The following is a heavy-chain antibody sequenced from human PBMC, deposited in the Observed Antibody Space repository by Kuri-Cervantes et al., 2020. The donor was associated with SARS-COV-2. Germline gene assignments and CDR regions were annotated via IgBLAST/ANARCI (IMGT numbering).Heavy chain of an antibody. Sequence: GGSLRLSCTASGFTFGDYAMSWVRQAPGKGLEWVGFIRSKAYGGTTEYAASVKGRFTTSRDDSKSIAYLQMNSLKTEDTAVYYCTRDDFWSGYLNYWGQGTLVTVSS. CDR2: IRSKAYGGTT. CDR1: GFTFGDYA. J-gene: IGHJ4*02. CDR3: TRDDFWSGYLNY. D-gene: IGHD3-3*01. V-gene: IGHV3-49*04.